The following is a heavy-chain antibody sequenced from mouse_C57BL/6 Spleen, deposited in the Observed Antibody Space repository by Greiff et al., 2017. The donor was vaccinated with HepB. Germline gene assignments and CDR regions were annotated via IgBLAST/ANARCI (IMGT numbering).Heavy chain of an antibody. CDR2: IDPEDGET. CDR1: GFNIKDYY. CDR3: AMVTGRVYYFDY. J-gene: IGHJ2*01. V-gene: IGHV14-2*01. D-gene: IGHD2-2*01. Sequence: VQLQQSGAELVKPGASVKLSCTASGFNIKDYYMHWVKQRTEQGLEWIGRIDPEDGETKYAPKFLGKATITADTSSNTAYLQLSSLTSEDTAVYYCAMVTGRVYYFDYWGQGTTLTVSS.